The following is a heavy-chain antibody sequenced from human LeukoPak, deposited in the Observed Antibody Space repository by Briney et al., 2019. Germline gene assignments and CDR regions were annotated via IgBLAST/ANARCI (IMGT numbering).Heavy chain of an antibody. V-gene: IGHV3-21*01. CDR1: GFTFSSYS. CDR2: ISSSSSYI. CDR3: ARGGDGHSSQPVDAFDI. J-gene: IGHJ3*02. Sequence: SGGSLRLSCAASGFTFSSYSMNWVRQAPGKGLEWVSSISSSSSYIYYADSVKGRFTISRDNAKNSLYLQMNSLRAEDTAVYYCARGGDGHSSQPVDAFDIWGQGTVVTVSS. D-gene: IGHD6-13*01.